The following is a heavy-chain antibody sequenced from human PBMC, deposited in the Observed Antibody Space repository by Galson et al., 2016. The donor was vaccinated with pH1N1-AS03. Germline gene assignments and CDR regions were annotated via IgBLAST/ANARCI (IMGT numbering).Heavy chain of an antibody. CDR3: TRYARGPSF. CDR2: IKEDGSEK. CDR1: GFTFGSYW. Sequence: SLRLSCAASGFTFGSYWMSWVRQAPGKGLEWVANIKEDGSEKSYVDSVKGRFTISRDNSKNSLYLQMNSLRVEDTAVYYCTRYARGPSFGGQGTLVTVSS. J-gene: IGHJ4*02. V-gene: IGHV3-7*01.